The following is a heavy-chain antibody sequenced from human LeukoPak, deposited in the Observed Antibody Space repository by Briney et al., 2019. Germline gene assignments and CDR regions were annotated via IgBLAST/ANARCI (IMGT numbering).Heavy chain of an antibody. V-gene: IGHV1-18*01. CDR3: ARDYYDSSGYYGPWR. J-gene: IGHJ4*02. CDR2: ISAYNGNT. Sequence: GASVKVSCKASGYTFTSYGISWVRQAPGQGLEWMGWISAYNGNTNYAQKLQGRVTMTTDTSTSTAYMELSRLRSDDTAVYYCARDYYDSSGYYGPWRWGQGTLVTVSS. D-gene: IGHD3-22*01. CDR1: GYTFTSYG.